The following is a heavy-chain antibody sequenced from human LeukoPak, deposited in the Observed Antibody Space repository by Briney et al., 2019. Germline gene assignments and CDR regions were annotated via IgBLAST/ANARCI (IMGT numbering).Heavy chain of an antibody. V-gene: IGHV1-24*01. D-gene: IGHD3-9*01. CDR2: FHPEDGET. CDR1: GYTPTELS. Sequence: ASVKVSCKVSGYTPTELSMHWVRQAPGKGLEWMGGFHPEDGETIYAQKFRGRVTMTEDTSTDTAYMELRSLRSDDTAVYYCATSVRYSDWSFFRLAYWGQGTQVTVSS. CDR3: ATSVRYSDWSFFRLAY. J-gene: IGHJ4*02.